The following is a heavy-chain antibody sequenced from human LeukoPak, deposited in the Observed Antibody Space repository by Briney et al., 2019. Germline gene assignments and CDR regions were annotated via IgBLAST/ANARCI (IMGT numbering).Heavy chain of an antibody. CDR3: ATEDSSDYYSFDY. CDR2: ISESGGYT. D-gene: IGHD3-22*01. J-gene: IGHJ4*02. V-gene: IGHV3-23*01. Sequence: GGSLRLSCAGSGFTFSSYAMSWVRQAPGKGLEWVSAISESGGYTKYADPVKGRFTISRDNSKNTLYLQMNSLKAEDTAAYYCATEDSSDYYSFDYWGQGTLVTVSS. CDR1: GFTFSSYA.